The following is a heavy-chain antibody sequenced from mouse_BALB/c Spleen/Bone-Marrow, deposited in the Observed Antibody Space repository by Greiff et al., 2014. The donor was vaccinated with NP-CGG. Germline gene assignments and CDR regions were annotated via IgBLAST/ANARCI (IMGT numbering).Heavy chain of an antibody. D-gene: IGHD1-1*01. CDR1: GFNIKDTY. V-gene: IGHV14-3*02. J-gene: IGHJ3*01. CDR2: IDPANGNT. Sequence: VQLKESGAELVKPGASVKLSCTASGFNIKDTYMHWVKQRPEQGLEWIGRIDPANGNTKYDPKFQGKATITADTSSNTAYLQLSSLKSEDTAVYYCAAYYYGSSQFAYWGQGTLVTVSA. CDR3: AAYYYGSSQFAY.